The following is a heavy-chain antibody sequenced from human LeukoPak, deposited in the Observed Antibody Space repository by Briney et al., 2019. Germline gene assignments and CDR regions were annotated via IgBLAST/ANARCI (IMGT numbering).Heavy chain of an antibody. D-gene: IGHD2-15*01. Sequence: RASVKVSCKASGYTFTSYGISWVRQAPGQGLEWMGWISAYNGNTNYAQKLQGRVTMTTDTSTSTAYMELRSLRSDDTAVYYRARDPHQYCSGGSCYPWFDPWGQGTLVTVSS. CDR1: GYTFTSYG. CDR2: ISAYNGNT. J-gene: IGHJ5*02. V-gene: IGHV1-18*01. CDR3: ARDPHQYCSGGSCYPWFDP.